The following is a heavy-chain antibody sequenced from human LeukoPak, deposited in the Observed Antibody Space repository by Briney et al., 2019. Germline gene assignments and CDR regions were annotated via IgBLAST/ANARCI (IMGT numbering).Heavy chain of an antibody. V-gene: IGHV1-2*02. Sequence: ASVKVSCKASGYTFTGYYMHWVRQAPGQGLEWMGWINPNSGGTNYAQKFQGRVTMIRDTSISTAYMELSRLRSDDTAVYYCARGQWVRLPDNWFDPWGQGTLVTVSS. CDR2: INPNSGGT. CDR1: GYTFTGYY. D-gene: IGHD3-10*01. CDR3: ARGQWVRLPDNWFDP. J-gene: IGHJ5*02.